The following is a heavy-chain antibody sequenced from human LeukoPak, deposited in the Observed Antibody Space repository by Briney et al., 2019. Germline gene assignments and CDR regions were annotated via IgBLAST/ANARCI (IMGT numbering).Heavy chain of an antibody. CDR3: VADLLIRGGSWSVPSLDS. D-gene: IGHD1-14*01. CDR2: INTDGSRT. Sequence: PGGSLRLSCAASGFIFSNYWMHWVRQVPGKGLIWVSRINTDGSRTIYADSVKGRFTISRDNAKNTVSLHMTTLRGDDTAVYYCVADLLIRGGSWSVPSLDSWGQGILVTVSS. CDR1: GFIFSNYW. V-gene: IGHV3-74*01. J-gene: IGHJ4*02.